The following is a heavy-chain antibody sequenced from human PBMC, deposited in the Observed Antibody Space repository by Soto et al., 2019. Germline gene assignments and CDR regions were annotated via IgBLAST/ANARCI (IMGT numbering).Heavy chain of an antibody. CDR2: ISYDGSNK. CDR3: SSLTDYGMDV. CDR1: GFTFSSYA. V-gene: IGHV3-30-3*01. D-gene: IGHD6-13*01. Sequence: QVQLVESGGGVVQPGRSLRLSCAASGFTFSSYAMHWVRQAPGKGLEWVAVISYDGSNKYYADSVEGRFTISRDNSKNALYLQMNSLRAEATAVSYCSSLTDYGMDVWGHGTTVTVSS. J-gene: IGHJ6*02.